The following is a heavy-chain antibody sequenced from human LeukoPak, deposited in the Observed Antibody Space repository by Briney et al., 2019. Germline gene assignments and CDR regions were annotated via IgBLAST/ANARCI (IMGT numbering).Heavy chain of an antibody. J-gene: IGHJ4*02. D-gene: IGHD3-3*01. CDR2: IYYSGST. CDR3: ARQGYDFWSGLAFDY. CDR1: GGSISSSSYY. Sequence: PSETLSLTCTVSGGSISSSSYYWGWIRPPPGKGLEWIGRIYYSGSTYYNPSLKSRVTISVDTSKNQFSLKLSSVTAADTAVYYCARQGYDFWSGLAFDYWGQGTLVTVSS. V-gene: IGHV4-39*01.